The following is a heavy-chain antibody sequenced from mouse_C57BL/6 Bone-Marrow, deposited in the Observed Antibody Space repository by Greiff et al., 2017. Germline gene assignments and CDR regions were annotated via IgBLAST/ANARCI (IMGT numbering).Heavy chain of an antibody. Sequence: VQLQQSGPELVKPGASVKISYKASGYAFSSSWMNWVKQRPGKGLEWIGRIYPGDGDTNYNGKFKGKATLTADKSSSTAYMQLSSLTSEDSAVYFCARPTAQATWYFDYWGQGTTLTVSS. J-gene: IGHJ2*01. CDR3: ARPTAQATWYFDY. CDR1: GYAFSSSW. D-gene: IGHD3-2*02. V-gene: IGHV1-82*01. CDR2: IYPGDGDT.